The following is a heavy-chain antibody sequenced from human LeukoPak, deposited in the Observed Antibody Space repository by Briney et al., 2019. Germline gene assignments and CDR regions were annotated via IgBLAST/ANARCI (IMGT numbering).Heavy chain of an antibody. CDR3: TPSAGYCTSSGCSTDNYYGMDV. CDR1: GFTFSGSA. D-gene: IGHD2-2*03. CDR2: IRSKANSYAT. V-gene: IGHV3-73*01. Sequence: PGGSLRLSCAASGFTFSGSAIHWVRQASGKGLEWVGRIRSKANSYATAYAASVQGRFTLSRDDSKNTAYLQMNSLKTEDTAVYYCTPSAGYCTSSGCSTDNYYGMDVWGQGTTVTVSS. J-gene: IGHJ6*02.